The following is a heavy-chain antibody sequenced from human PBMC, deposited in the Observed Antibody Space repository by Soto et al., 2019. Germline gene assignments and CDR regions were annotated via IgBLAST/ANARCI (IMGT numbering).Heavy chain of an antibody. J-gene: IGHJ4*02. V-gene: IGHV3-74*01. CDR3: ARRGVDTAEAIASGLDY. CDR1: GFTFSSYW. Sequence: GGSLRLSCAASGFTFSSYWMHWVRQAPGKGLVWVSRINSDGSRTSYAASVKGRFTISRDNAKNTLYLQMNSLRAEDTAVYYCARRGVDTAEAIASGLDYWGQGTRVTVSS. CDR2: INSDGSRT. D-gene: IGHD5-18*01.